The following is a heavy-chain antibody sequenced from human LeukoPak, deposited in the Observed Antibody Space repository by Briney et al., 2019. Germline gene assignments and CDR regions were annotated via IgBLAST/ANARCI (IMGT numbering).Heavy chain of an antibody. Sequence: GRSLRLSCAASGFTFSSYGMHWVRQAPGEGLEWVAVISYDGSNKYYADSVKGRFAISRDNSKNTLYLQMNSLRAEDTAVYYCAKGTGGYGDDYFDYWGQGTLVTVSS. J-gene: IGHJ4*02. V-gene: IGHV3-30*18. CDR1: GFTFSSYG. D-gene: IGHD4-17*01. CDR2: ISYDGSNK. CDR3: AKGTGGYGDDYFDY.